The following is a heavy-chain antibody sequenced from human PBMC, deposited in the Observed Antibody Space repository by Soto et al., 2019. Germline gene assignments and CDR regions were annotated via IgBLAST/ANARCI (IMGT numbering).Heavy chain of an antibody. D-gene: IGHD6-19*01. CDR3: ARHTGWYYFDY. Sequence: PGGSLRLSCAASGFTFSSYGMHWVRQAPGKGLEWVAVIWYDGSNKYYADSVKGRFTISRDNSKNTLYLQMNSLRAEDTAVYYCARHTGWYYFDYWGQGTLVTVSS. J-gene: IGHJ4*02. CDR2: IWYDGSNK. V-gene: IGHV3-33*01. CDR1: GFTFSSYG.